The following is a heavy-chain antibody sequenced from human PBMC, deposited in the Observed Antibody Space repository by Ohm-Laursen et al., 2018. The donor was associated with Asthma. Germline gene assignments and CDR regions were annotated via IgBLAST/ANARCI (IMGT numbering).Heavy chain of an antibody. Sequence: ASVKVSCKASGYTFTSYAMHWVRQAPGQRLEWMGWINAGNGNTKYSQKFQGRVTIARGTSARTAYMELSSLRSEDTAVYYCARDRDCSTTSCYVGLFDPWGQGTLVTVSS. D-gene: IGHD2-2*01. V-gene: IGHV1-3*01. J-gene: IGHJ5*02. CDR2: INAGNGNT. CDR3: ARDRDCSTTSCYVGLFDP. CDR1: GYTFTSYA.